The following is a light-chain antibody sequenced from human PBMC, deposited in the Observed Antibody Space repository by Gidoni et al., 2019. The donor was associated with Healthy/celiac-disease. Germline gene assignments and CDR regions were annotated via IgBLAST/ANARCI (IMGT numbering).Light chain of an antibody. CDR3: QQYDNLLALT. J-gene: IGKJ4*01. V-gene: IGKV1-33*01. CDR1: QDISNY. Sequence: DIQVTQSPSSLSSSVGDRVTITCQASQDISNYLNWYQQKPGKAPKLLIYDASNLETGVPSRFSGSRSGTDFTFTISSLQPEDIATYYCQQYDNLLALTFGGGTKVEIK. CDR2: DAS.